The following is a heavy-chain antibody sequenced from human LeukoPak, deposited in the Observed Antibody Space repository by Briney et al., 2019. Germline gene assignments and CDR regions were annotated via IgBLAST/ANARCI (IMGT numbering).Heavy chain of an antibody. J-gene: IGHJ4*02. D-gene: IGHD2-8*01. V-gene: IGHV3-11*04. CDR2: ISSTASSI. CDR3: ARSGILYALDN. CDR1: GFTFSDYY. Sequence: GGSLRLSCTASGFTFSDYYMTWIRQAPGKGLEWLSHISSTASSISYANSVKGRFTISRDNAKDSLYLEMNSLRVEGTAVYYCARSGILYALDNWGQGTLVTVSS.